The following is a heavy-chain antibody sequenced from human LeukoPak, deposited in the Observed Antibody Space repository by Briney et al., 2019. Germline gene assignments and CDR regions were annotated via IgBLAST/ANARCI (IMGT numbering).Heavy chain of an antibody. CDR2: IYYSGST. J-gene: IGHJ4*02. D-gene: IGHD1-26*01. Sequence: PSETLSLTSTVSGGSVRSTSYYWSWLRQPPGKGLEWIGYIYYSGSTNYNPSLKSRLTISVDTSKNQFSLKLSSVTAADTAVYYCAAEVGDYVDYWGQGTLVTVSS. CDR3: AAEVGDYVDY. CDR1: GGSVRSTSYY. V-gene: IGHV4-61*01.